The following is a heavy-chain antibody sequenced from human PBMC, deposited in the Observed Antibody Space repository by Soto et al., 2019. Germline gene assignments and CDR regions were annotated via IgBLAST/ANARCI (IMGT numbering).Heavy chain of an antibody. CDR1: GFAFSNYW. Sequence: EVQLVESGGGLVQPGGPLRLSCAASGFAFSNYWMSWLRQAPGKGLEGVANINQDGNEKYYVDAMKGRFTVSRDNAKKSLYLQMNSLRAEDTAVYYCASAPFGVVLVSQWFDPWGQGTLVTVSS. D-gene: IGHD3-3*01. V-gene: IGHV3-7*01. CDR2: INQDGNEK. CDR3: ASAPFGVVLVSQWFDP. J-gene: IGHJ5*02.